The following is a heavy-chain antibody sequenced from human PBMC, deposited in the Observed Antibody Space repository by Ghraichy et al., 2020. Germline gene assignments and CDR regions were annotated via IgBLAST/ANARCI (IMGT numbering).Heavy chain of an antibody. Sequence: GESLNISCAASGFTFSGYAMSWVRQAPGKGLEWVSTITWNSASTRYADSFKGRSTISRDNYKNAVYLQVTSLREDDTAVYFCAKTGDSGWFYDYWGRGTLVTVSS. CDR1: GFTFSGYA. CDR2: ITWNSAST. V-gene: IGHV3-23*01. CDR3: AKTGDSGWFYDY. J-gene: IGHJ4*02. D-gene: IGHD6-19*01.